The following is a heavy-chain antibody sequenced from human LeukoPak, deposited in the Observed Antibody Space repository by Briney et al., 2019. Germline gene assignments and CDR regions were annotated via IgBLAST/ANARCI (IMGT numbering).Heavy chain of an antibody. CDR1: GFTFGGSA. D-gene: IGHD3-10*01. CDR2: IIGIGATT. J-gene: IGHJ4*02. Sequence: PGGSLRLSCAASGFTFGGSAMHWIRQAPGKGLEWISLIIGIGATTYYADSMKGRFTISRDNIKNFLYLQMNSLRAEDTAVYYCEHHYNWGQGTLVTVSS. V-gene: IGHV3-43*02. CDR3: EHHYN.